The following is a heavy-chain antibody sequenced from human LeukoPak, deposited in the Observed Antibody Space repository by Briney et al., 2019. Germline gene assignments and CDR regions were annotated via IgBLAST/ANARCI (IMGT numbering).Heavy chain of an antibody. CDR2: TYYRSKGYN. CDR3: AKGQWLVNDAFNI. D-gene: IGHD6-19*01. Sequence: SQTLSLTCALSVDSVSSNSVACNWIRQSPSRGLEWLGRTYYRSKGYNDYAVSVESRITINPDTSKNQFSLQLNSVTPEDTAVYYCAKGQWLVNDAFNIWGQGTMVTVSS. J-gene: IGHJ3*02. V-gene: IGHV6-1*01. CDR1: VDSVSSNSVA.